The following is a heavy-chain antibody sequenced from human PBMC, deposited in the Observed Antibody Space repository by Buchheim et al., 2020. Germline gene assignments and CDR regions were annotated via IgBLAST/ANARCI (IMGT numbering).Heavy chain of an antibody. Sequence: QVQLQESGPGLVKPSETLSLTCTVSGGSISSYYWSWIRQPPGKGLEWIGYIYYSGSTNYNPSLKSRVTISVDTSKNQFSLKLSSVTAADTAVYYCARDKGAGSGNRWFDPWGQGTL. J-gene: IGHJ5*02. D-gene: IGHD3-10*01. V-gene: IGHV4-59*01. CDR1: GGSISSYY. CDR2: IYYSGST. CDR3: ARDKGAGSGNRWFDP.